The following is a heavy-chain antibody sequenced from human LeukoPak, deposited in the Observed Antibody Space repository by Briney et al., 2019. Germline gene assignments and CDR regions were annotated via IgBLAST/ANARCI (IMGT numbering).Heavy chain of an antibody. Sequence: SETLSLTCTVSGGSISGDYWSWIRQPAGRGLEWIGRIYSGWSTNYNPSLKSLVTLSIETSKNQFSLNITSVTAADTAVYYCARGFVTGRQRFYLDYWGQGTLVTVSS. V-gene: IGHV4-4*07. CDR1: GGSISGDY. CDR3: ARGFVTGRQRFYLDY. CDR2: IYSGWST. J-gene: IGHJ4*02. D-gene: IGHD2-21*02.